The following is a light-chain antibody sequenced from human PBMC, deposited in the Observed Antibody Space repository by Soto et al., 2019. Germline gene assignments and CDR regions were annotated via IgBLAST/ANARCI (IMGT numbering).Light chain of an antibody. CDR2: EDN. J-gene: IGLJ2*01. V-gene: IGLV6-57*04. CDR1: SGSIASNY. Sequence: NFMLTQPHSVSESPGKTVTISCTRSSGSIASNYVQWYQQRPGSAPTTVIFEDNQRPSGAPDRFSGSIDISSNSASLTISGLKTEDEADYHCQSYDSSNRVVFGGGTKLTVL. CDR3: QSYDSSNRVV.